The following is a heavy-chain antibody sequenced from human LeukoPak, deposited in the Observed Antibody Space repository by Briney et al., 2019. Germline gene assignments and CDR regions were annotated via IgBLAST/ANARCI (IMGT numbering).Heavy chain of an antibody. CDR1: GFTFSNYP. Sequence: GGSLRLSCAASGFTFSNYPMNWVRQAPGKGLEWVSAISASGGSRFYTDSVKGRFTISRDNSKNTLFLLMNSLRVEDTAVYYCAKEMESSTWYIDYWGQGTLVSVSS. CDR3: AKEMESSTWYIDY. V-gene: IGHV3-23*01. J-gene: IGHJ4*02. D-gene: IGHD6-13*01. CDR2: ISASGGSR.